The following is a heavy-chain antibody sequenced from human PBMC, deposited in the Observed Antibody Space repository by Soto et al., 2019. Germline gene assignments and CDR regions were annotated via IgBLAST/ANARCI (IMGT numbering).Heavy chain of an antibody. V-gene: IGHV1-46*01. Sequence: ASVKVSCKASGYTFTSYYMHWVRQAPGQGLEWMGIINPSGGSTSYAQKFQERVTMTTDTSTSTAYVELRRVRYDDTAMYYCARAYGEPPDAFDVWGQGTMVTVSS. J-gene: IGHJ3*01. CDR1: GYTFTSYY. D-gene: IGHD4-17*01. CDR2: INPSGGST. CDR3: ARAYGEPPDAFDV.